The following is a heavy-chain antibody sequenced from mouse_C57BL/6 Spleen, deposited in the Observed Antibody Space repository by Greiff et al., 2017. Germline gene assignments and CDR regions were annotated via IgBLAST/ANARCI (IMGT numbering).Heavy chain of an antibody. CDR3: TRGGNYYQFAY. Sequence: VQLQQSGAELVRPGASVTLSCKASGYTFTDYEMHWVKQTPVHGLEWIGAIDPETGGTAYNQKFKGKAILTADKSSSTAYMELRSLTSEDSAVYYCTRGGNYYQFAYWGQGTLVTVSA. CDR2: IDPETGGT. D-gene: IGHD1-1*01. J-gene: IGHJ3*01. CDR1: GYTFTDYE. V-gene: IGHV1-15*01.